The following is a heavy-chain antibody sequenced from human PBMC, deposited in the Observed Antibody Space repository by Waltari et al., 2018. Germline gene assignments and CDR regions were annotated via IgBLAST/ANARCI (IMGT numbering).Heavy chain of an antibody. Sequence: EVQLVESGGGLVQPGGSLRLSCAASGFTFSSYWMSWVRQAPGKGLEWVANIKQDGSEKSNVDSVKGRFTISRDNAKNSLYLQMNSLRAEDTAVYYCARDRPSLLWFGELYFGRGQGTLVTVSS. D-gene: IGHD3-10*01. V-gene: IGHV3-7*01. J-gene: IGHJ4*02. CDR1: GFTFSSYW. CDR3: ARDRPSLLWFGELYFG. CDR2: IKQDGSEK.